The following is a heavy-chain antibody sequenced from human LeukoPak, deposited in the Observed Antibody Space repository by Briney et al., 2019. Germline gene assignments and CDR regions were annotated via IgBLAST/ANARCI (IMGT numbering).Heavy chain of an antibody. CDR3: ARDPRGSGGTWGFDY. CDR2: IYYSGST. J-gene: IGHJ4*02. Sequence: SETLSLTCAVYGGSFSGYYWSWIRQHPGKGLEWIGYIYYSGSTYYNPSLKSRVTISVDTSKNQFSLKLSSVTAADTAVYYCARDPRGSGGTWGFDYWGQGTLVTVSS. V-gene: IGHV4-31*11. D-gene: IGHD2-15*01. CDR1: GGSFSGYY.